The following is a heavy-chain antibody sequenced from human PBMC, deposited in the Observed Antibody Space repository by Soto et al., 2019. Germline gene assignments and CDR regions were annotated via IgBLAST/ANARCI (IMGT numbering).Heavy chain of an antibody. CDR2: VYYTGNT. CDR1: GGSISSTGYY. V-gene: IGHV4-39*01. Sequence: PSETLSLTCTVSGGSISSTGYYWGWIRQPPGKGLEYIGSVYYTGNTYYNPSLKSRVTISVDTSKSQFSLKLSSVTAADTAGYYCASFHGSRRFDPWGQGTLVTVSS. D-gene: IGHD3-10*01. CDR3: ASFHGSRRFDP. J-gene: IGHJ5*02.